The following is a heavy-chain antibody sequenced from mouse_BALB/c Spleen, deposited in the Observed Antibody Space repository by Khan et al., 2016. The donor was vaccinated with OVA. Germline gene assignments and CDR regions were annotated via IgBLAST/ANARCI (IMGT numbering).Heavy chain of an antibody. V-gene: IGHV1-7*01. Sequence: QVQLKQSGAELAQPGASVKMSCKASGYTFTSYWMHWIKQRPGQGLEWIGYINLTSGYTDSNQKFKDKATLTADKSSSTAYMQLSSLTSDDSAVYYFARDRIDYWGQGTALTVSS. CDR1: GYTFTSYW. D-gene: IGHD2-14*01. J-gene: IGHJ2*01. CDR2: INLTSGYT. CDR3: ARDRIDY.